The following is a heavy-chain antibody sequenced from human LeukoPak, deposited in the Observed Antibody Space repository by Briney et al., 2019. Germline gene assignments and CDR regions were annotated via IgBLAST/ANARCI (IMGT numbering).Heavy chain of an antibody. D-gene: IGHD2-15*01. V-gene: IGHV4-30-2*01. CDR3: ASLPYAYCSGGSCPLDY. J-gene: IGHJ4*02. CDR2: IYHSGST. Sequence: SETLSLTCAVSGGSISSGGYSWSWIRQPPGKGLEWIGYIYHSGSTYYNPSLKSRVTISVDRSKNQFSLKLSSVTAADTAVYYCASLPYAYCSGGSCPLDYWGQGTLVTVSS. CDR1: GGSISSGGYS.